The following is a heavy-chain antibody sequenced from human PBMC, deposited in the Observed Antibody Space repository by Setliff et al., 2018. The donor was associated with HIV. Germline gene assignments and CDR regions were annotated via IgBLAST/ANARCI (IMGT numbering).Heavy chain of an antibody. CDR1: NYTFSTYA. Sequence: ASVKVSCKASNYTFSTYAITWVRQAPGQGLEWMGWISTYYGSTKYEQKFQGRVTMTTDLSTSTAHMELRGLRSDDTAVYFCARLPWGGSNLDNSGAFDIWGQGTMVTVSS. D-gene: IGHD1-26*01. CDR2: ISTYYGST. CDR3: ARLPWGGSNLDNSGAFDI. J-gene: IGHJ3*02. V-gene: IGHV1-18*01.